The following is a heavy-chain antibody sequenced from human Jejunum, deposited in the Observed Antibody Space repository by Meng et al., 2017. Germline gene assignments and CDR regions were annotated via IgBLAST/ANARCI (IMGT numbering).Heavy chain of an antibody. D-gene: IGHD2-21*01. CDR1: GFMFRIYW. CDR2: IKEDGDKI. V-gene: IGHV3-7*01. Sequence: GESLKISCEASGFMFRIYWMAWVRQAPGKGLEWVANIKEDGDKIYYGDSVKGRFTISRDNSKNSLYLQMNSLGAEDTAVYYCARVTYDMIAFDIWGQGTMVTVSS. CDR3: ARVTYDMIAFDI. J-gene: IGHJ3*02.